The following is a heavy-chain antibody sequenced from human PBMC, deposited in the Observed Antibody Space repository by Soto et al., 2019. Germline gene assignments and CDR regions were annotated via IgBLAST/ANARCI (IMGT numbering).Heavy chain of an antibody. CDR1: GFTFSIYA. D-gene: IGHD3-10*01. CDR2: ISYDGSNK. Sequence: GGSLRLSCAASGFTFSIYAMHWVRQAPGKGLGWVAVISYDGSNKYYADSVKGRFTISRDNSKNTLYLQMNSLRAEDTAVYYCARPTLTSSGSYSGYYYYYGMDVWGQGTTVTVSS. J-gene: IGHJ6*02. V-gene: IGHV3-30-3*01. CDR3: ARPTLTSSGSYSGYYYYYGMDV.